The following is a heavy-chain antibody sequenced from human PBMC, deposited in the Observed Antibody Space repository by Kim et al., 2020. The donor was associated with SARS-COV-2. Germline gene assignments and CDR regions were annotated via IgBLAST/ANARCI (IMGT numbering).Heavy chain of an antibody. D-gene: IGHD3-10*01. Sequence: GGSLRLSCAASGFTFSNAWMSWVRQAPGKGLEWVGRIKSKTDGGTTDYAAPVKGRFTISRDDSKNTLYLQMNSLKTEDTAVYYCTTGPLWFGELSLWGQGTLVTVSS. J-gene: IGHJ4*02. CDR1: GFTFSNAW. CDR2: IKSKTDGGTT. CDR3: TTGPLWFGELSL. V-gene: IGHV3-15*01.